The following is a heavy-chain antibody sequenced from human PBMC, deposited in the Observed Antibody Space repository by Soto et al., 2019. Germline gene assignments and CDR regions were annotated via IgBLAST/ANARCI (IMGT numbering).Heavy chain of an antibody. CDR1: GGPMNNYY. CDR2: IYYSGTT. CDR3: VRHPQVPYFQNGFDY. V-gene: IGHV4-59*08. Sequence: QVQLQESGPGLVKPSETLSLTCTVSGGPMNNYYWSWIRQPPGKGLEWIAYIYYSGTTSYNPSLKSRVTISVDTSKNQFFLHLNSVTAADTAVYYCVRHPQVPYFQNGFDYWGQGILVTVSS. D-gene: IGHD1-1*01. J-gene: IGHJ4*01.